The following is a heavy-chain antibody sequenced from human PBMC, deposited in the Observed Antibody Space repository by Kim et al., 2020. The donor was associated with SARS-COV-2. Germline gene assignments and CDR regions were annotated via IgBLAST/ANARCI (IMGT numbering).Heavy chain of an antibody. J-gene: IGHJ6*02. Sequence: GGSLRLSCAASGFTFSSYAMSWVRQAPGKGLEWVSAISGSGGSTYYADSVKGRFTISRDNSKNTLYLQMNSLRAEDTAVYYCAKRSVVRGGYGMDVWGQGTTVTVSS. D-gene: IGHD3-10*01. V-gene: IGHV3-23*01. CDR3: AKRSVVRGGYGMDV. CDR2: ISGSGGST. CDR1: GFTFSSYA.